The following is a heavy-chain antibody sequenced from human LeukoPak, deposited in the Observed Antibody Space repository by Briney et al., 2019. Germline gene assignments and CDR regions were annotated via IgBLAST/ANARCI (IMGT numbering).Heavy chain of an antibody. V-gene: IGHV1-24*01. Sequence: ASVKVSCKVSGYTLTELSMHWVRQAPGKGLEWMGGFDPEDGETIYAQKFQGRATMTEDTSTDTAYMELSSLRSEDTAVYYCATLNGNRYYFDYWGQGTLVTVSS. CDR3: ATLNGNRYYFDY. D-gene: IGHD2-8*01. CDR1: GYTLTELS. CDR2: FDPEDGET. J-gene: IGHJ4*02.